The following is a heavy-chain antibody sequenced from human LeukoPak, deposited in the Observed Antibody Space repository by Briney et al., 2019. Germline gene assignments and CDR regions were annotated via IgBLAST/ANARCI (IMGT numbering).Heavy chain of an antibody. D-gene: IGHD3-22*01. J-gene: IGHJ4*02. V-gene: IGHV3-23*01. CDR1: GFTFSSSA. CDR3: AKNAKYYYDSSGYSHFDY. CDR2: ISASGGST. Sequence: PGGSLRLSCAASGFTFSSSAMSWVRQVPGKGLEWVSGISASGGSTSYADSVRGRFTISRDNSKNTLYLQMNSLRAEDTAVYYCAKNAKYYYDSSGYSHFDYWGQGTLVTVSS.